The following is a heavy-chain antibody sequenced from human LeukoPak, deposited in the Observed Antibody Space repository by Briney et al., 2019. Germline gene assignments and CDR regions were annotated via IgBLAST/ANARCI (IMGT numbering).Heavy chain of an antibody. V-gene: IGHV3-21*01. D-gene: IGHD2-21*02. CDR2: ISSSSSYI. CDR1: GFTLSSYE. Sequence: GGSLRLSCTVSGFTLSSYEMSWIRQAPGKGLEWVSSISSSSSYIYYADSVKGRFTISRDNAKNSLYLQMNSLRAEDTAVYYCARDPRYCGGDCPFDYWGQGTLVTVSS. CDR3: ARDPRYCGGDCPFDY. J-gene: IGHJ4*02.